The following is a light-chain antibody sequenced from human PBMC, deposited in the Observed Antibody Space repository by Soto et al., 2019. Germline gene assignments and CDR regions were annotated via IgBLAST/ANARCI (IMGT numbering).Light chain of an antibody. CDR3: QSYDSSLSAVV. J-gene: IGLJ2*01. Sequence: QSVLTQPASVSGSPGQRVTISCTGTSCNIGAGYDVHWYQQLPGTAPKLLIYGNSNRPSGVPDRFSGSKSGTSASLAITGLQAEDEADYYCQSYDSSLSAVVFGGGTKLTVL. CDR1: SCNIGAGYD. CDR2: GNS. V-gene: IGLV1-40*01.